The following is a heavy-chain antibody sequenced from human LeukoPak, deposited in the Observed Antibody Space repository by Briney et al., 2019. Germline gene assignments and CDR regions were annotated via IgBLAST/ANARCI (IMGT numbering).Heavy chain of an antibody. CDR2: IWYDGSNK. J-gene: IGHJ4*02. CDR3: ARGPDYYDSSGYRSFDY. D-gene: IGHD3-22*01. CDR1: GFSFNTYT. V-gene: IGHV3-33*08. Sequence: GGSLRLSCAASGFSFNTYTMRWVRQAPGKGLEWVAVIWYDGSNKYYADSVKGRFTISRDNSKNTLYLQMNSLRAEDTAVYYCARGPDYYDSSGYRSFDYWGQGTLVTVSS.